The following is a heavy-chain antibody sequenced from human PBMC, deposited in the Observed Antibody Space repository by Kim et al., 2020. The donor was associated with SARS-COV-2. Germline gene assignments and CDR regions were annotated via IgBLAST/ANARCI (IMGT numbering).Heavy chain of an antibody. V-gene: IGHV3-7*03. Sequence: GGSLRLSCEVSGLTFTNYWMSWVRQAPGKGPEWVANINEHGSAKYYVDSVKGRFTISRDNSKNSHYLQMNSLRVEDTAVCYCARGGLWGRGTLVTVSS. J-gene: IGHJ2*01. CDR3: ARGGL. CDR1: GLTFTNYW. CDR2: INEHGSAK.